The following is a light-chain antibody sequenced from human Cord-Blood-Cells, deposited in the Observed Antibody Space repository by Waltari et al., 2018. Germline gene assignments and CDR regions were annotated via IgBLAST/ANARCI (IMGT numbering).Light chain of an antibody. J-gene: IGKJ2*01. V-gene: IGKV1-6*01. CDR3: LQDYNYPYT. CDR2: AAS. CDR1: QGIRND. Sequence: AIQMTQSPSSLSASVGDRVTITCRASQGIRNDLGWYQQKPGKAPKLLIYAASSLQSWVPSRFIGSGSGTDFTLTISSLQPEDFATYYCLQDYNYPYTFGQGTKLEIK.